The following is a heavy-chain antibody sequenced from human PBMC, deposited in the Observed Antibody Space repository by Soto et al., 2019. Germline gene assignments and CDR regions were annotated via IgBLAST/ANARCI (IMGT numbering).Heavy chain of an antibody. V-gene: IGHV1-8*01. CDR1: GYTFTSYD. Sequence: ASVKVSCKASGYTFTSYDINGVRQATGQGLEWMGWMNPNSGNTGYAQKFQGRVTMTRNTSISTAYMELSSLRSEDTAVYYCARSVLAARIFDYWGQGTLVTVSS. D-gene: IGHD6-6*01. CDR2: MNPNSGNT. J-gene: IGHJ4*02. CDR3: ARSVLAARIFDY.